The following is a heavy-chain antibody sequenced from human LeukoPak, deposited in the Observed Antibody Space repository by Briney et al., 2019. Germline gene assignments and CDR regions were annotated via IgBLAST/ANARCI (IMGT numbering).Heavy chain of an antibody. CDR1: GFTFSSYG. J-gene: IGHJ4*02. D-gene: IGHD4/OR15-4a*01. Sequence: PGGSLRLSCAASGFTFSSYGTHWVRQAPGKGLEWVAFIRYNGSNKYYTGSVKGRFTISRDNSKNTLYLQMNSLRAEDTAVYYCARRAGAYSHPYDYWGQGTLVTVSS. V-gene: IGHV3-30*02. CDR3: ARRAGAYSHPYDY. CDR2: IRYNGSNK.